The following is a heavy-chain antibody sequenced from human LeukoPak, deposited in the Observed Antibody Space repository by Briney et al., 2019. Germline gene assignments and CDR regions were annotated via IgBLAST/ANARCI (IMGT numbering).Heavy chain of an antibody. CDR1: GFTFSTYN. CDR3: ARDPYSGNYGNDYYYYMDV. J-gene: IGHJ6*03. Sequence: GGSLRLSCAASGFTFSTYNMNWVRHAPGKGLEWISSITSSSSYIYYADSVKGRFTISRDNAKNSLYLQMNSLSPDDTAVYFCARDPYSGNYGNDYYYYMDVWGKGTTVTVSS. V-gene: IGHV3-21*06. D-gene: IGHD1-26*01. CDR2: ITSSSSYI.